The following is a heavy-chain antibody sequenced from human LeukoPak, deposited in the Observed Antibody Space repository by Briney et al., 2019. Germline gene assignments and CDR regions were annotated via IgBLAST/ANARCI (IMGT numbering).Heavy chain of an antibody. CDR3: ATLAASAPRYFDY. CDR2: IYHSGST. Sequence: SETLSLTCAVSGYTISRFYYWGWVRQPPGKGLEWIASIYHSGSTYYNPSLKSRITISVDTSKNQFSLKLTSVTAADAAVYYCATLAASAPRYFDYWGQGILVTVSS. V-gene: IGHV4-38-2*01. J-gene: IGHJ4*02. D-gene: IGHD6-13*01. CDR1: GYTISRFYY.